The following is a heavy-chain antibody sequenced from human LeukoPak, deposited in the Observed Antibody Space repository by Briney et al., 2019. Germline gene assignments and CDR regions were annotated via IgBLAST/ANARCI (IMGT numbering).Heavy chain of an antibody. CDR1: GGSISSSSYY. CDR2: IYYSGST. CDR3: ATQAIVVVITFPGYFDY. V-gene: IGHV4-39*07. D-gene: IGHD3-22*01. J-gene: IGHJ4*02. Sequence: SETLSLTCTVSGGSISSSSYYWGWIRQPPGKGLEWIGSIYYSGSTYYNPSLKSRVTISVDTSKNQFSLKLSSVTAADTAVYYCATQAIVVVITFPGYFDYWGQGTLVTVSS.